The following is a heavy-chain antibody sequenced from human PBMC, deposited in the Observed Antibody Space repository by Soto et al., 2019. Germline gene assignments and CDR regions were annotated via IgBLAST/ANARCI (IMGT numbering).Heavy chain of an antibody. Sequence: GGSLRLSCAASGFTFSSYGMHWVRQAPGKGLEWVAVISYDGSNKYYADSVKGRFTISRDNSKNTLYLQMNSLRAEDTAVYYCAKDRGSTYYDILTGYYYYYYGMDVWGQGTTVTVSS. CDR1: GFTFSSYG. J-gene: IGHJ6*02. CDR2: ISYDGSNK. D-gene: IGHD3-9*01. V-gene: IGHV3-30*18. CDR3: AKDRGSTYYDILTGYYYYYYGMDV.